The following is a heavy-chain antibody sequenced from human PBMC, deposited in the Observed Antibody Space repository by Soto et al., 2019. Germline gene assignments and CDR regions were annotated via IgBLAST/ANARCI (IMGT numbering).Heavy chain of an antibody. Sequence: LRLSCAASGLTFSSYDMHWVRQATGKGLECVSAIGTAGDTYYPGSVKGRFTISRENAKNSLYLQMSSLRAGDTAVYYCARAVASGAFHILAQATMVNVS. D-gene: IGHD3-10*01. CDR3: ARAVASGAFHI. J-gene: IGHJ3*02. V-gene: IGHV3-13*01. CDR2: IGTAGDT. CDR1: GLTFSSYD.